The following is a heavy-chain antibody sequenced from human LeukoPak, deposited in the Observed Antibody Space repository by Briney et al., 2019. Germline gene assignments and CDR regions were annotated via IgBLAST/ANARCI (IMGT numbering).Heavy chain of an antibody. J-gene: IGHJ4*02. Sequence: GGSLRLSCAPSGFSFSGCWMNWVRQAPGKGLEWVASINQDGSERYYVDSVKGRFTISRDNAKNLLFLQMNSLRAEDTAVYYCATNNAWAFDYWGQETLVTVSS. D-gene: IGHD1/OR15-1a*01. V-gene: IGHV3-7*01. CDR1: GFSFSGCW. CDR2: INQDGSER. CDR3: ATNNAWAFDY.